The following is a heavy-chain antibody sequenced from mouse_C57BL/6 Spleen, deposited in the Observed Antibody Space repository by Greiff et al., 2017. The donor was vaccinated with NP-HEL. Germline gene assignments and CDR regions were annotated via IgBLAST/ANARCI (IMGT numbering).Heavy chain of an antibody. CDR1: GYSFTGYY. J-gene: IGHJ2*01. CDR3: ARGANWDIFDY. V-gene: IGHV1-42*01. Sequence: VQLQQSGPELVKPGASVKISCKASGYSFTGYYMNWVKQSPEKSLEWIGEINPSTGGTTYNQKFKAKATLTVDKSSSTAYMQLKSLTSEDSAVYYCARGANWDIFDYWGQGTTLTVSS. CDR2: INPSTGGT. D-gene: IGHD4-1*01.